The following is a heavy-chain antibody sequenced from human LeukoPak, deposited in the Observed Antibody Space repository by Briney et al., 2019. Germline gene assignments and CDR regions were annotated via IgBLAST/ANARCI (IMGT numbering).Heavy chain of an antibody. CDR3: ARPLRSAIAAAGRGFGY. J-gene: IGHJ4*02. CDR1: GYTFTSYD. Sequence: ASVKVSCKASGYTFTSYDINWVRQATGQGLEWMGWMNPNSGNTGYAQKFQGRVTMTRNTSISTAYMELSSLRSEDTAVYHCARPLRSAIAAAGRGFGYWGQGTLVTVSS. V-gene: IGHV1-8*01. D-gene: IGHD6-13*01. CDR2: MNPNSGNT.